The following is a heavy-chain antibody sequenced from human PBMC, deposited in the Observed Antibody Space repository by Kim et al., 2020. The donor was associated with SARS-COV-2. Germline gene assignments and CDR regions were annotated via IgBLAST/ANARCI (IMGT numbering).Heavy chain of an antibody. CDR1: GFTFSSYS. CDR3: ASLEVLHEQYYYYYMDV. J-gene: IGHJ6*03. V-gene: IGHV3-21*01. D-gene: IGHD6-13*01. CDR2: ISSSSSYI. Sequence: GGSLRLSCAASGFTFSSYSMNWVRQAPGKGLEWVSSISSSSSYIYYADSVKGRFTISRDNAKNSLYLQMNSLRAEDTAVYYCASLEVLHEQYYYYYMDVWGKGTTVTVSS.